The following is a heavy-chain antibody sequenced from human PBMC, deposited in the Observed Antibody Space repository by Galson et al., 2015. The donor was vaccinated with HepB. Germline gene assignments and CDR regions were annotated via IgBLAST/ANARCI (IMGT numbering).Heavy chain of an antibody. Sequence: SLRLSCAASGFTFSSYAMSWVRQAPGKGLEWVSAISGSGGSTYYADSVKGRFTISRDDSKNTLYLQMNSLKTEDTAVYYCTTKRANYYYYYYMDVWGKGTTVTVSS. V-gene: IGHV3-23*01. CDR2: ISGSGGST. D-gene: IGHD1-14*01. CDR1: GFTFSSYA. J-gene: IGHJ6*03. CDR3: TTKRANYYYYYYMDV.